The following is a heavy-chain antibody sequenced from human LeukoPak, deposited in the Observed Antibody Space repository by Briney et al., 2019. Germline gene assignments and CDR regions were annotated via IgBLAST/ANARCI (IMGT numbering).Heavy chain of an antibody. V-gene: IGHV3-21*01. J-gene: IGHJ3*02. D-gene: IGHD3-22*01. CDR3: ARNWVAMIVVVDDALDI. CDR2: ITSRSNYI. CDR1: GFSFSNYS. Sequence: PGGSLRLSCAASGFSFSNYSMNWVRQAPGRGLEWVSSITSRSNYIYYADSVKGRFTISRDNAKNSVYLQMNSLRADDTAVYYCARNWVAMIVVVDDALDIWGQGTMVTVSS.